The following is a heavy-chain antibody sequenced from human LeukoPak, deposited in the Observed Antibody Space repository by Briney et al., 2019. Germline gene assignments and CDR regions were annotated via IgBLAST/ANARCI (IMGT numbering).Heavy chain of an antibody. CDR2: INSDGSST. D-gene: IGHD3-10*01. CDR3: TIVGRFGELIQFDY. J-gene: IGHJ4*02. CDR1: GFTFSSYW. V-gene: IGHV3-74*01. Sequence: GGSLRLSCAASGFTFSSYWMHWVRQAAGKGLVWDSRINSDGSSTSYADSVKGRFTISRDNAKNTLYLQMNSLRAEDTAVYYCTIVGRFGELIQFDYWGQGTLVTVSS.